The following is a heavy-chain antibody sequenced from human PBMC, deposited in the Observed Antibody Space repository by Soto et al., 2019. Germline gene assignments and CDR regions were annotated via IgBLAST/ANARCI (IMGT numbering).Heavy chain of an antibody. CDR2: IYYSGST. J-gene: IGHJ3*02. CDR3: ASAGWLDAFDI. V-gene: IGHV4-59*01. Sequence: SETLSLTCTVSGGSISSYYWSWIRQPPGKGLERIGYIYYSGSTNYNPSLKSRVTISVDTSKNQFSLKLSSVTAADTAVYYCASAGWLDAFDIWGQGTMVTVSS. D-gene: IGHD6-19*01. CDR1: GGSISSYY.